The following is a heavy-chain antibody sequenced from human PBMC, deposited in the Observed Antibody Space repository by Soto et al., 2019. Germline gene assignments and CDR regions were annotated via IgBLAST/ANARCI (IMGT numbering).Heavy chain of an antibody. CDR3: ARQDDSYFDY. CDR2: IYYSGST. Sequence: QVQLQESGPGLVKPSQTLSLTCTVSGGSISSGGYYWSWIRQHPGKGLEWIGYIYYSGSTYYNPSRKSRVTISVDTAKNQCSLKLSSVTAADTAVYYCARQDDSYFDYWGQGTLVTVSS. J-gene: IGHJ4*02. CDR1: GGSISSGGYY. D-gene: IGHD2-15*01. V-gene: IGHV4-31*03.